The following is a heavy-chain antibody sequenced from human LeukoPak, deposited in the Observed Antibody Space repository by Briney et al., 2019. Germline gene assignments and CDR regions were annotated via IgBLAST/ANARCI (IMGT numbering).Heavy chain of an antibody. CDR2: IYTSGST. V-gene: IGHV4-4*07. CDR1: GGSISSYY. Sequence: SETLSLTCIVSGGSISSYYWSWLRQPAGKGLEWIGRIYTSGSTNYNPSLKRRVTVSLDTSKNQFSLERNSVTAADTAIYYCARSDTYGGVIAFDAFDIWGPGAMVTVSS. J-gene: IGHJ3*02. D-gene: IGHD3-16*02. CDR3: ARSDTYGGVIAFDAFDI.